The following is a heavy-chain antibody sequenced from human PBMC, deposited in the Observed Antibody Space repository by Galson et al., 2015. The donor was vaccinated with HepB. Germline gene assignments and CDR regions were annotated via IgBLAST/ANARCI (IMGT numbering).Heavy chain of an antibody. V-gene: IGHV3-23*01. CDR3: AKDRYYDSSGYYYGYFGY. CDR2: ISGSGGST. D-gene: IGHD3-22*01. Sequence: SLRLSCAASGFTFSSYAMSWVRQAPGKGLEWVSAISGSGGSTYYADSVKGRFTISRDNSKNTLYLQMNSLRAEDTAVYYCAKDRYYDSSGYYYGYFGYWGQGTLVTVSS. CDR1: GFTFSSYA. J-gene: IGHJ4*02.